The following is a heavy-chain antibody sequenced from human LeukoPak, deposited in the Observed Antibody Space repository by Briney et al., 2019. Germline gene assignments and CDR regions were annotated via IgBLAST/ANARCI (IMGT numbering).Heavy chain of an antibody. V-gene: IGHV1-69*05. CDR3: AADGTD. CDR1: GGTFNSYA. Sequence: SVKVSCKASGGTFNSYAINWVRQAPGQGLEWMGGIIPRLGTTKYIEKFQGRITITTDESTTTAYMELTSLRSEDTAVYYCAADGTDWGQGTLVTVSS. J-gene: IGHJ4*02. CDR2: IIPRLGTT.